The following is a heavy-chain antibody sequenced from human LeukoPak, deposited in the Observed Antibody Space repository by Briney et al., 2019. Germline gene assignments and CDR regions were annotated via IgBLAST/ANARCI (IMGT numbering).Heavy chain of an antibody. V-gene: IGHV1-69*05. CDR3: AADGTD. CDR1: GGTFNSYA. Sequence: SVKVSCKASGGTFNSYAINWVRQAPGQGLEWMGGIIPRLGTTKYIEKFQGRITITTDESTTTAYMELTSLRSEDTAVYYCAADGTDWGQGTLVTVSS. J-gene: IGHJ4*02. CDR2: IIPRLGTT.